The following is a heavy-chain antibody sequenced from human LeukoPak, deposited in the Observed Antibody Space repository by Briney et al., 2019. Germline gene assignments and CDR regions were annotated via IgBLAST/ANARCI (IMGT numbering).Heavy chain of an antibody. D-gene: IGHD3-10*01. J-gene: IGHJ4*02. CDR2: INNSDSTI. CDR1: GFTFSDYY. Sequence: GGSLRLSCAASGFTFSDYYMSWIRQAPGKGLEWVSHINNSDSTIYYADSVRGRFTISRDNGKNSLYLEMNSLRAEDTAVYYCARVLVEGSGSYWYYFDYWGQGTLVTVSS. CDR3: ARVLVEGSGSYWYYFDY. V-gene: IGHV3-11*01.